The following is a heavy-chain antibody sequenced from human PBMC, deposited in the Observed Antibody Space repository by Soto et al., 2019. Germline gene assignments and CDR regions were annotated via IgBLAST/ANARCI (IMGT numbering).Heavy chain of an antibody. V-gene: IGHV1-18*04. Sequence: QVQLVQSGAELKKPGASVRVSCQASGYHLTKFGFNWVRQAPGQGLEWMGRISVDNGNTNYAQRFQGRVTMTTDTSTNTAFMELRRLTSDDTGVYYCARDLGCGANWYSIYYYGMDAWGQGTTVTVSS. CDR1: GYHLTKFG. J-gene: IGHJ6*02. CDR2: ISVDNGNT. D-gene: IGHD2-15*01. CDR3: ARDLGCGANWYSIYYYGMDA.